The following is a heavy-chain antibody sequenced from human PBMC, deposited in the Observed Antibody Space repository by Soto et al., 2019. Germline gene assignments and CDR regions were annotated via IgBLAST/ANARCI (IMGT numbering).Heavy chain of an antibody. CDR1: GGPISSGGYY. CDR2: IYYSGST. J-gene: IGHJ4*02. D-gene: IGHD3-22*01. CDR3: ARDNTRGYYFDY. V-gene: IGHV4-31*03. Sequence: QVQLQESGPGLVKPSQTLSLTCTVSGGPISSGGYYWSWIRQHPGKGLEWIGYIYYSGSTYYNPSLKSRVTISVDTSKNQFSLKLSSVTAADTAVYYCARDNTRGYYFDYWGQGTLVTVSS.